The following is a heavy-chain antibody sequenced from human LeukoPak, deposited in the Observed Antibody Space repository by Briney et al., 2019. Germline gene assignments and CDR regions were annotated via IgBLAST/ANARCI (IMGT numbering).Heavy chain of an antibody. Sequence: SETLSLTCAVYGGSFSGYYWSWIRQPPGKGLEWIGEINHSGSTNCNPSLKSRVTISVDTSKNQFSLKLSSVTAADTAVYYCARGPLAAAGTLTYYYYGMDVWGQGTTVTVSS. CDR3: ARGPLAAAGTLTYYYYGMDV. V-gene: IGHV4-34*01. D-gene: IGHD6-13*01. CDR1: GGSFSGYY. J-gene: IGHJ6*02. CDR2: INHSGST.